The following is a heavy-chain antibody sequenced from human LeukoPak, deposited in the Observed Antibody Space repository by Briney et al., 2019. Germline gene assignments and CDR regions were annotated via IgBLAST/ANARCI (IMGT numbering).Heavy chain of an antibody. CDR2: INHSGST. Sequence: PSETLSLTCAVYGGSFSGYYWSWIRQPPGKGLEWIGEINHSGSTNYNPSLKSRVTISVDTSKNQFSLKLSSVTAADTAVYHCARGWVVATSYYYYYYGMDVWGQGTTVTVSS. J-gene: IGHJ6*02. D-gene: IGHD5-12*01. V-gene: IGHV4-34*01. CDR3: ARGWVVATSYYYYYYGMDV. CDR1: GGSFSGYY.